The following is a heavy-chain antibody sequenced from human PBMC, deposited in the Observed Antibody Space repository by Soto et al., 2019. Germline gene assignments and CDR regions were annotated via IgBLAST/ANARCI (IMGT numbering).Heavy chain of an antibody. J-gene: IGHJ4*02. CDR1: GYSISSGNW. CDR2: IYYTGTT. CDR3: TITRGDPQLHGLDY. V-gene: IGHV4-28*01. D-gene: IGHD3-10*01. Sequence: SETLSLTCAVSGYSISSGNWWGWIRQPPGEGLEWIGYIYYTGTTYYNPSLKSRVTMSVDTSKNQFSLRLSSVTAVDTAIYYCTITRGDPQLHGLDYWGQGTLVTVSS.